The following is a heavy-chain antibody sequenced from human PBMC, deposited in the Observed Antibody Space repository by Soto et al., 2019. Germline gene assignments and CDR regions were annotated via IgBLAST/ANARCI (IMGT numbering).Heavy chain of an antibody. Sequence: LRLSCAASGVTFSSCAMSWVRRAPGKGLEWVSAISGSGGSTYYADSVKGRFTISRDNSKNTLYLQMNSLRAEDTAVYYCAKSGGHYDSSGYLFFDYWGQGTLVTVSS. CDR2: ISGSGGST. CDR1: GVTFSSCA. D-gene: IGHD3-22*01. CDR3: AKSGGHYDSSGYLFFDY. J-gene: IGHJ4*02. V-gene: IGHV3-23*01.